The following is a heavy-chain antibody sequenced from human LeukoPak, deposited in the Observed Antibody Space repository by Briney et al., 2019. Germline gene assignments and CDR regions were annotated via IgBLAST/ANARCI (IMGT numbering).Heavy chain of an antibody. V-gene: IGHV1-2*02. CDR1: GYTFSGYS. CDR2: INPNSGGT. J-gene: IGHJ4*02. CDR3: ARDAALFQGIDY. D-gene: IGHD6-6*01. Sequence: ASVKLSCTASGYTFSGYSMHWVRQAPGQGLELMGLINPNSGGTNYAQSFQGRVTMTRDTSISTAYMELSRLRSDDTAVYYCARDAALFQGIDYWGQGILVTVSS.